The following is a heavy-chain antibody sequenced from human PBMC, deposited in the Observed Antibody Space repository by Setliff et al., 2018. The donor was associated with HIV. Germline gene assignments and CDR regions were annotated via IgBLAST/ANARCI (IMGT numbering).Heavy chain of an antibody. CDR1: GFTFSDYY. V-gene: IGHV3-11*04. CDR2: ISSGGSTI. CDR3: ARVRRDTAMVTGFGYYYMDV. D-gene: IGHD5-18*01. Sequence: PWGSLRLSCAASGFTFSDYYMSWIRQAPGKGLEWVSYISSGGSTIYYADSVKGRFNISRDNAKNSLYLQMNSLRAEETAVYYCARVRRDTAMVTGFGYYYMDVWGKGTTVTVSS. J-gene: IGHJ6*03.